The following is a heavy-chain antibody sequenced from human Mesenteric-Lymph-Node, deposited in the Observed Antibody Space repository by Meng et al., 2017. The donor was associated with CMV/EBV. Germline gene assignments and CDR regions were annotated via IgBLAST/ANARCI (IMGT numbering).Heavy chain of an antibody. CDR1: GFTFDDYG. J-gene: IGHJ3*01. V-gene: IGHV3-20*04. Sequence: GGPLRLSCAASGFTFDDYGMNWVRQAPGKGLEWVSGIKWNGGSTGYADSVKGRFTISRDNAKNSLYLQMNSLRAEDTALYYCARVRYCSSTSCYMGAFDHWGQGTMVTVSS. CDR3: ARVRYCSSTSCYMGAFDH. D-gene: IGHD2-2*02. CDR2: IKWNGGST.